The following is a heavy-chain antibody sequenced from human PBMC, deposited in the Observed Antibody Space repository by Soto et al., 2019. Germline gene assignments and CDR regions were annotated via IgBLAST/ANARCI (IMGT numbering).Heavy chain of an antibody. D-gene: IGHD3-10*01. Sequence: PGGSLRLSCAASGFTFSSYAMSWVRQAPGKGLEWVSAISGSGGSTYYADSVKGRFTISRDNSKNTLYLQMNSLRAEDTAVYYCAKEGSYGSGSYLYYYYYGMDVWGQGTTVTVSS. V-gene: IGHV3-23*01. CDR2: ISGSGGST. J-gene: IGHJ6*02. CDR1: GFTFSSYA. CDR3: AKEGSYGSGSYLYYYYYGMDV.